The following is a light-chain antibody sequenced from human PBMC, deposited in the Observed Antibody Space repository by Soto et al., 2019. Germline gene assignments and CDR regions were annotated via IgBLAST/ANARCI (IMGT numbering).Light chain of an antibody. V-gene: IGKV3-20*01. CDR3: QLYGRSRRAT. J-gene: IGKJ5*01. CDR1: QSVSATY. Sequence: EFVLTQSPGTLSLSPGERATLSCRASQSVSATYLAWYQQKPGQAPRLLIYAASSRATGVPDRFSGSGSGTDFTLTISRLEPEDFAVYYCQLYGRSRRATFSQGTRLEIK. CDR2: AAS.